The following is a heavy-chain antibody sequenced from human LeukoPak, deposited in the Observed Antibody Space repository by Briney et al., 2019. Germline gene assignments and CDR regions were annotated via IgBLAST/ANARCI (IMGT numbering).Heavy chain of an antibody. Sequence: PSETLSLTCTVSGGSISSYYWSWIRQPPGKGLEWIGYIYYSGSTNYNPSLKSRVTISVDTSKNQFSLKLSSVTAADTAVYYCARASYGHLDYWGQGTLVTVSS. J-gene: IGHJ4*02. CDR3: ARASYGHLDY. CDR1: GGSISSYY. CDR2: IYYSGST. D-gene: IGHD5-18*01. V-gene: IGHV4-59*12.